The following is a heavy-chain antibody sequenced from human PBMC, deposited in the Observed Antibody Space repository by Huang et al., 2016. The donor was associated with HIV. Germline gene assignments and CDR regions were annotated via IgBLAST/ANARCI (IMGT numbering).Heavy chain of an antibody. Sequence: VQLQESGPGLVKPSETLSLTCSVSGGSINNHYWSWIRQPPGKGLEWIGSIYYSGSANYNPSLKSRGTISLDTAKNQFSLKLSSVTAADMAVYYCARSSLEYYFDSSGLGAFDIWGQGTMVTVSS. V-gene: IGHV4-59*11. J-gene: IGHJ3*02. CDR1: GGSINNHY. D-gene: IGHD3-22*01. CDR3: ARSSLEYYFDSSGLGAFDI. CDR2: IYYSGSA.